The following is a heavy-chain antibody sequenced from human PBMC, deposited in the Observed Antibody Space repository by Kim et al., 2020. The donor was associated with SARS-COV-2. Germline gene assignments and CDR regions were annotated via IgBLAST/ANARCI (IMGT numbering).Heavy chain of an antibody. D-gene: IGHD6-13*01. V-gene: IGHV3-9*01. CDR3: AKDMGYSSSWYGTSISPRLDV. CDR2: ISWNSGSI. CDR1: GFTFDDYA. Sequence: GGSLRLSCAASGFTFDDYAMHWVRQAPGKGLEWVSGISWNSGSIGYADSVKGRFTISRDNAKNSLYLQMNSLRAEDTALYYCAKDMGYSSSWYGTSISPRLDVWGKGTTVTVSS. J-gene: IGHJ6*04.